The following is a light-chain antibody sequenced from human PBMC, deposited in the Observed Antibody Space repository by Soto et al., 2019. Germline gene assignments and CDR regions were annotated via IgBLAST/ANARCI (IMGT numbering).Light chain of an antibody. CDR3: QQYGSSSWT. CDR1: QSVSSSY. J-gene: IGKJ1*01. V-gene: IGKV3-20*01. CDR2: DAS. Sequence: EILLTQSPGTLSLSPGERATLSCRASQSVSSSYLAWYQQKPGQAPRLLIYDASSRATGIPDRFSGSGSGTEFTLTISRLEPEDFAVYYCQQYGSSSWTFGQGTKVDIK.